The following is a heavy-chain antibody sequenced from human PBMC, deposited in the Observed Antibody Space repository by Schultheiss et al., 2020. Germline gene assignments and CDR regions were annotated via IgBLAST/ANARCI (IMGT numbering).Heavy chain of an antibody. D-gene: IGHD4-17*01. CDR3: ARVFYGDYEGGPYYYYYGMDV. J-gene: IGHJ6*02. CDR2: IYYSGST. V-gene: IGHV4-61*01. CDR1: GGSISSGSYY. Sequence: SETLSLTCTVSGGSISSGSYYWAWIRQPPGKGLEWIGYIYYSGSTNYNPSLKSRVTISVDTSKNQFSLKLSSVTAADTAVYYCARVFYGDYEGGPYYYYYGMDVWGQGTTVTVSS.